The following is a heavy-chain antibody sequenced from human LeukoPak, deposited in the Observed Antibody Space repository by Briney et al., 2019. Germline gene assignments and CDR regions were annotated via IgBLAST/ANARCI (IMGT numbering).Heavy chain of an antibody. CDR3: ARDTLEYDSSGYYPKYQYFDY. D-gene: IGHD3-22*01. J-gene: IGHJ4*02. V-gene: IGHV1-69*13. CDR2: IIPIFGTA. CDR1: GGTFSSYA. Sequence: GASVKVSCKASGGTFSSYAISWVRQAPGQGLEWMGGIIPIFGTANYAQKFQGRVTITADESTSTAYMELSSLRSEDTAVYYCARDTLEYDSSGYYPKYQYFDYWGQGTLVTVSS.